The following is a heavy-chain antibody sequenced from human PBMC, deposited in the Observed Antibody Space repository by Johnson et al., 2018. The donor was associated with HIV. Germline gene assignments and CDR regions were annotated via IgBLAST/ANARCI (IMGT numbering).Heavy chain of an antibody. CDR3: ARDRSDMIPTQGPEDAFDI. CDR2: IYSGGRT. D-gene: IGHD3-22*01. J-gene: IGHJ3*02. Sequence: VQLVESGGGLIQPGGSLRLSCAASGFIVGANYMSWVRQAPGKGLEWVSVIYSGGRTYSADSVQGPFTISRDNSRNTLYLQMNSLRAEDTAVYYCARDRSDMIPTQGPEDAFDIWGQGTLVTVSS. V-gene: IGHV3-53*01. CDR1: GFIVGANY.